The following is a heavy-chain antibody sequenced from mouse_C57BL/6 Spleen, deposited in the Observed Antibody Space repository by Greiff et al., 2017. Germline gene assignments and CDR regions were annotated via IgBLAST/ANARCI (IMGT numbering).Heavy chain of an antibody. D-gene: IGHD2-4*01. CDR3: ARGSDYDEGAWFAY. J-gene: IGHJ3*01. CDR1: GYTFTSYW. Sequence: QVQLQQPGAELVKPGASVKMSCKASGYTFTSYWITWVKQRPGQGLEWIGDIYPGSGSTNYNEKFKSKATMTVDTSSSTAYMQLSSLTSEDSAVYYCARGSDYDEGAWFAYWGQGTLVTVSA. V-gene: IGHV1-55*01. CDR2: IYPGSGST.